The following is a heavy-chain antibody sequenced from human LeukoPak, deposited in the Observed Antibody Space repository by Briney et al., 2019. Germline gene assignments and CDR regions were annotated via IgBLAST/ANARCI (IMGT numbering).Heavy chain of an antibody. CDR1: GFTFSSHG. CDR3: AKHYDSSDYFYGD. V-gene: IGHV3-23*01. J-gene: IGHJ4*02. Sequence: GGTLRLSCAASGFTFSSHGMTWVRQAPGKGLRWVSAISGSGDSTQYADTVKGPFTISRDNSNNTLYLQMNSVRAEDTAVYYCAKHYDSSDYFYGDWGQGTLVTVSS. CDR2: ISGSGDST. D-gene: IGHD3-22*01.